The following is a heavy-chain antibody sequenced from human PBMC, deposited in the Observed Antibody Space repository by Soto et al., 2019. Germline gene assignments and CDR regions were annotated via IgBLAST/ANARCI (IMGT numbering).Heavy chain of an antibody. CDR2: INHSGST. D-gene: IGHD3-3*01. Sequence: PSETLSLTCAVYGGSFSGYYWSWIRQPTGKGLEWIGEINHSGSTNYNPSLKSRVTISVDTSKNQFSLKLSSVTAADTAVYYCARERYDFWSGYYSYYYGMDVWGQGTTVTVSS. J-gene: IGHJ6*02. V-gene: IGHV4-34*01. CDR3: ARERYDFWSGYYSYYYGMDV. CDR1: GGSFSGYY.